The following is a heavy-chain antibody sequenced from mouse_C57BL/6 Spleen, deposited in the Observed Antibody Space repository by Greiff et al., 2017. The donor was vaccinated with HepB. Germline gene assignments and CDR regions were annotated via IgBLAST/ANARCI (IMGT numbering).Heavy chain of an antibody. CDR2: IYPSDSET. V-gene: IGHV1-61*01. J-gene: IGHJ1*03. D-gene: IGHD2-4*01. Sequence: VQLQQPGAELVRPGSSVKLSCKASGYTFTSYWMDWVKQRPGQGLEWIGNIYPSDSETHYNQKFKDKATLTVDKSSSTAYMQLSSLTSEDSAVYYCARARLRPYWYFDVWGTGTTVTVSS. CDR1: GYTFTSYW. CDR3: ARARLRPYWYFDV.